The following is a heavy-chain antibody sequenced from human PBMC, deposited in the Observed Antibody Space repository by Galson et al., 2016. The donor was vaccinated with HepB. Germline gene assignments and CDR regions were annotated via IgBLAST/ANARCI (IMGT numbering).Heavy chain of an antibody. Sequence: SVKVSCKASGYSFSSYYLHWVRQAPGQGLEWVGITSPSGGSTDFAQKFQGRVIMTRDTSTSTVYMELSSLTSEDTAVYYCARDLGPRLAGTYSFDCWGQGTLVTVSS. CDR2: TSPSGGST. D-gene: IGHD6-19*01. V-gene: IGHV1-46*01. CDR1: GYSFSSYY. CDR3: ARDLGPRLAGTYSFDC. J-gene: IGHJ4*02.